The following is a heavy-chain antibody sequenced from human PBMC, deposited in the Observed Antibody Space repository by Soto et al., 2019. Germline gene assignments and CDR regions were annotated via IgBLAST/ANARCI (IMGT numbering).Heavy chain of an antibody. CDR3: AKDLGLWFGELLIAYYYYGMDV. D-gene: IGHD3-10*01. V-gene: IGHV3-53*01. CDR1: GFTVSSNY. J-gene: IGHJ6*02. Sequence: PGGSLRLSCAASGFTVSSNYMSWVRQAPGKGLEWVSVIYSGGSTYYADSVKGRFTISRHNSKNTLYLQMNGLRAEDTAVYYCAKDLGLWFGELLIAYYYYGMDVWGQGTTVTVSS. CDR2: IYSGGST.